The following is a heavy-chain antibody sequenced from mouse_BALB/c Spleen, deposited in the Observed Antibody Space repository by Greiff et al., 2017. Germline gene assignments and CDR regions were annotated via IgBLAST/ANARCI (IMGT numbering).Heavy chain of an antibody. CDR2: ISSGSSTI. CDR3: ARRGEGYAMDY. J-gene: IGHJ4*01. V-gene: IGHV5-17*02. Sequence: EVNVVESGGGLVQPGGSRKLSCAASGFTFSSFGMHWVRQAPEKGLEWVAYISSGSSTIYYADTVKGRFTISRDNPKNTLFLQMTSLRSEDTAMYYCARRGEGYAMDYWGQGTSVTVSA. CDR1: GFTFSSFG.